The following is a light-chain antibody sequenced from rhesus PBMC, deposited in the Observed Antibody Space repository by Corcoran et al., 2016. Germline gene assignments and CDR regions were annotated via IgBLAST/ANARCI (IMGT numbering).Light chain of an antibody. J-gene: IGKJ2*01. V-gene: IGKV1-25*01. Sequence: DIQMTQSPSSLSASVGDTVTITCRASQGISSYLAWYQQKPGKAPKLVIYKASTLQSGVPSRFSGIGSGTDFTLTISSLQPEDFATYYCQQHNSYPYSFGQGTKVEIK. CDR2: KAS. CDR3: QQHNSYPYS. CDR1: QGISSY.